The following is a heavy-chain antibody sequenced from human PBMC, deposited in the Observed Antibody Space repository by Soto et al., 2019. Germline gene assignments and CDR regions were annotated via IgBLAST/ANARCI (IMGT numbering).Heavy chain of an antibody. V-gene: IGHV1-18*01. J-gene: IGHJ4*02. Sequence: QVQLVQSGAEVKKPGASVKVSCKASGYTFTSYGISWVRQAPGQGLEWMGWISAYNGNTNYAQKLQGRVTMTTDTSTSQAYMELRSLRSDDTAVYYCARVLSDYYVVDYFDYWGQGTLVTVSS. CDR1: GYTFTSYG. CDR2: ISAYNGNT. D-gene: IGHD3-10*02. CDR3: ARVLSDYYVVDYFDY.